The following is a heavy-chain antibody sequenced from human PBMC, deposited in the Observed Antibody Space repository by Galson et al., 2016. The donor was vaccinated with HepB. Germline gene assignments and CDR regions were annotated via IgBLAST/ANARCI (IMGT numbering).Heavy chain of an antibody. CDR3: AKDRNYRLQYYFGMDV. CDR1: GGTFSNYI. D-gene: IGHD3-10*01. Sequence: SVKVSCKASGGTFSNYIITWVRQAPGQGPEWMGGIVPVFGTTNYAPKFQDRVTITADKSTNIAYMELRSLTSEDTAVYYCAKDRNYRLQYYFGMDVWGQGTTVTVSS. CDR2: IVPVFGTT. J-gene: IGHJ6*02. V-gene: IGHV1-69*06.